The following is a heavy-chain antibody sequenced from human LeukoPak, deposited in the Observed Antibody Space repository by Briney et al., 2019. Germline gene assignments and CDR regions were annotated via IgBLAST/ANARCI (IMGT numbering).Heavy chain of an antibody. V-gene: IGHV3-23*01. J-gene: IGHJ1*01. Sequence: GGSLRLSCAASGFTFSSYAMSWVRQAPGKGLEWVSAISGSGGSTYYADSVKGRFTISRDNSKNTLYLQMNSLRAEDTAVYYCANTLVGYCSGGSCYYQYFQHWGQGTLVTVSS. CDR1: GFTFSSYA. D-gene: IGHD2-15*01. CDR3: ANTLVGYCSGGSCYYQYFQH. CDR2: ISGSGGST.